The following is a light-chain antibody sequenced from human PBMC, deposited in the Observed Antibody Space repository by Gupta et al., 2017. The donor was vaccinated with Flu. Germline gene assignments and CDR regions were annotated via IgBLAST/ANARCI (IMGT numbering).Light chain of an antibody. V-gene: IGLV1-44*01. CDR3: AAWDDSLNGYV. J-gene: IGLJ1*01. CDR2: SDN. CDR1: SSKVGSNT. Sequence: VAVSCSGSSSKVGSNTVAWYHQPTAAAPKVLIYSDNQRPSGVPDRFSGSKSGSSASLGISGLEAEEEADYYCAAWDDSLNGYVFGTGTKVTVL.